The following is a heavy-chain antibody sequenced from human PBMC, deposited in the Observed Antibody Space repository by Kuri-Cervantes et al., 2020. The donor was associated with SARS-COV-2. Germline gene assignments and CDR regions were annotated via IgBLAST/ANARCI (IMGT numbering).Heavy chain of an antibody. CDR3: ARDWGYSYAEGAFDI. J-gene: IGHJ3*02. V-gene: IGHV4-59*01. CDR2: IYYSGST. D-gene: IGHD5-18*01. Sequence: GSLRLSCTVSGGSISSYYWSWIRLPPGKGLEWIGYIYYSGSTNYNPSLKSRVTISVDTSKNQFSLKLSSVTAADTAVYYCARDWGYSYAEGAFDIWGQGTMVTVSS. CDR1: GGSISSYY.